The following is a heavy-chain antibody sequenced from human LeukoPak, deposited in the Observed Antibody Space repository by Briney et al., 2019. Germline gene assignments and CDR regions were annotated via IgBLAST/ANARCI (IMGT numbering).Heavy chain of an antibody. CDR1: GYSFTSYW. CDR2: IYPGDSDT. J-gene: IGHJ4*02. V-gene: IGHV5-51*01. D-gene: IGHD5-18*01. Sequence: GESLKISCKGSGYSFTSYWIGWVRQMPGKGLEWMGIIYPGDSDTRYSPSFQGQVTISADKSSSTAYLQWSSLKASDTAMYYCARPLFDTARAKNPMATDYWGQGTLVTVSS. CDR3: ARPLFDTARAKNPMATDY.